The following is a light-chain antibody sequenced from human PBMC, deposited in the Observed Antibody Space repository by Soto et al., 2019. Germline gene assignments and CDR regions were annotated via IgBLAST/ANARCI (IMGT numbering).Light chain of an antibody. CDR1: QSISSW. Sequence: DIQMTQSPSTLSASVGDRVTITCRASQSISSWLAWYQQKPGKAPKVLIYDASILESGVPSRFTGRGSGTEFALTISSPQPDDFATYWCQHYGGMWTFGQGTKVDIK. V-gene: IGKV1-5*01. CDR2: DAS. J-gene: IGKJ1*01. CDR3: QHYGGMWT.